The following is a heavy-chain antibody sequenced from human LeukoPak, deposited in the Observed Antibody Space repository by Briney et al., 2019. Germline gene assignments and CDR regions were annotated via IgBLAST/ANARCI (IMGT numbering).Heavy chain of an antibody. CDR2: IYPGDSDT. CDR1: GYGXXXYW. J-gene: IGHJ4*02. CDR3: ARLYSSSSLDY. Sequence: GYGXXXYWIGWVRPMPGKWLEWMGIIYPGDSDTRYSPSFQGQVTISADKSISTAYLQWSSLKASDTAMYYCARLYSSSSLDYWGQGTLVTVSS. D-gene: IGHD6-6*01. V-gene: IGHV5-51*01.